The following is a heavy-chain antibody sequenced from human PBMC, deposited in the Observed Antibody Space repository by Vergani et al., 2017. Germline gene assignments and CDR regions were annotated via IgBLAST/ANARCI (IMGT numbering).Heavy chain of an antibody. CDR3: ARDLLSRAAAAGTGYWFDP. Sequence: QVQLVQSGAEVKKPGASVKVSCKASGYTFTSYGISWVRQAPGQGLEWMGWISAYNGNTNYAQKLQGRVTMTTDTSTSTAYMELRSLRSDDTAVYYCARDLLSRAAAAGTGYWFDPWGQGTLVTVSS. D-gene: IGHD6-13*01. J-gene: IGHJ5*02. CDR1: GYTFTSYG. CDR2: ISAYNGNT. V-gene: IGHV1-18*01.